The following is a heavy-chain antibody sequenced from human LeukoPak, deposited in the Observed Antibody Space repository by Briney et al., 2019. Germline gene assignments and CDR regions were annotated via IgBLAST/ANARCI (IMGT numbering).Heavy chain of an antibody. Sequence: GGSLRLSCAASGFTFSSYAMSWVRQAPGKGLEWVSAISGSGGSTYYADSVKGRFTISRDNSKNTLYLQMNSLRAEETAVYYCARQYYYGSGSYSFDYWGQGTLVTVSS. D-gene: IGHD3-10*01. CDR2: ISGSGGST. J-gene: IGHJ4*02. V-gene: IGHV3-23*01. CDR1: GFTFSSYA. CDR3: ARQYYYGSGSYSFDY.